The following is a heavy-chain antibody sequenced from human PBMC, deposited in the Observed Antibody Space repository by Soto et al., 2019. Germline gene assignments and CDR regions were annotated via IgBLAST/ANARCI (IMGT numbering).Heavy chain of an antibody. CDR1: GFTFSSDV. CDR2: IWSDGRNK. CDR3: AREGADYHFDF. Sequence: QVQLMESGGGVVQPGRSLRLSCAASGFTFSSDVMHWVRQAPGKGLEWVAAIWSDGRNKYYADSVKGRFTISRDNSKNTLYLQVNSLRAEDTAVYYCAREGADYHFDFWGQGTLVTVSS. V-gene: IGHV3-33*01. D-gene: IGHD3-16*01. J-gene: IGHJ4*02.